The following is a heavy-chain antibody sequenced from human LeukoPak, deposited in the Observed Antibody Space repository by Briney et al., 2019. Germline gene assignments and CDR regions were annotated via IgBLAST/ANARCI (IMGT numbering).Heavy chain of an antibody. CDR3: ARWEGIWFGDGTDY. CDR1: GYTFTTYY. CDR2: INPNSGVT. D-gene: IGHD3-10*01. V-gene: IGHV1-2*06. J-gene: IGHJ4*02. Sequence: GASVKVSCKASGYTFTTYYMHWVRQAPGQGLEWMGRINPNSGVTNFAQKFQGRVTMTRDTSINTVYMQLGRLRSDDTAVYDCARWEGIWFGDGTDYWGQGTLVTVSS.